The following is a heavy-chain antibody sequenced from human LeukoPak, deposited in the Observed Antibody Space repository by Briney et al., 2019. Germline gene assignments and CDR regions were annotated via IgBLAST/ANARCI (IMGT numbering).Heavy chain of an antibody. V-gene: IGHV3-11*04. CDR2: ISTGGSTK. CDR1: GFTFSDYY. Sequence: PGGSLRLSCAASGFTFSDYYMSWIRQAPGKGLEWVSYISTGGSTKYYADSVKGRFTTSRDNAKNSLYLQMNSLRAEDTAVYYCAKGSDCSSTSCYMDVWGKGTTVTVSS. D-gene: IGHD2-2*01. J-gene: IGHJ6*04. CDR3: AKGSDCSSTSCYMDV.